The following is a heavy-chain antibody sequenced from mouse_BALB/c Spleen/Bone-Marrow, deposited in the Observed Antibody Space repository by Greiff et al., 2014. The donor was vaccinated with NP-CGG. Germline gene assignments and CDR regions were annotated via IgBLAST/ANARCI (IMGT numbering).Heavy chain of an antibody. CDR3: ARDPIYYDYDWYFDV. Sequence: QVQLQQSGPGLVAPSQSLSITCTVSGFSLTSYGVHWVRQPPGKGLEWLGVIWAGGSTNYNSALMSRLSISKDNSKSQVFLKMNSLQTDDTAMYYCARDPIYYDYDWYFDVWGAGTTDTVSS. J-gene: IGHJ1*01. CDR1: GFSLTSYG. D-gene: IGHD2-4*01. V-gene: IGHV2-9*02. CDR2: IWAGGST.